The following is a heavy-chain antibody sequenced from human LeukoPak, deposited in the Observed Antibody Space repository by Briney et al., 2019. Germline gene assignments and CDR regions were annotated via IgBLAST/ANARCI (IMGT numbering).Heavy chain of an antibody. V-gene: IGHV3-23*01. D-gene: IGHD3-3*01. CDR2: ISRSACTT. CDR3: AGTIGLPGVNGAFDY. CDR1: GLTFSSNG. Sequence: PGGSLRLSCAASGLTFSSNGMRWVSQDRGKGMEWVSAISRSACTTSYPSPVNVLFPISRHNAKLSLYLLINTLRAEDTAVYYCAGTIGLPGVNGAFDYWGQGALVTVSS. J-gene: IGHJ4*02.